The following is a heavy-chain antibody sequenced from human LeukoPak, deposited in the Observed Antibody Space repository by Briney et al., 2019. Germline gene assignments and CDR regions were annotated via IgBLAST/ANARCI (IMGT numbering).Heavy chain of an antibody. CDR1: GFTVSSNY. CDR2: LYSGGNT. V-gene: IGHV3-66*01. CDR3: ARVGRGDTYGYVDC. Sequence: PGGSLRLSCAASGFTVSSNYMSWVRQAPGKGLAWVSVLYSGGNTYYADSVKGRFTISRDSSKNMLFLQMNSLRAEDTAVYYWARVGRGDTYGYVDCCGQRTLVTVSS. J-gene: IGHJ4*02. D-gene: IGHD5-18*01.